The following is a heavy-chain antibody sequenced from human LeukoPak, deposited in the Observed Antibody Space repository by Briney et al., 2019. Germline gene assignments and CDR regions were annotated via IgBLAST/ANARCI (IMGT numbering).Heavy chain of an antibody. D-gene: IGHD3-16*01. CDR3: AKDLGEQWPYFDY. Sequence: GRSLRLSCAASGFTFSSYGMHWVRQAPGKGLEWVAGISYDGSNKYYADSVKGRFTISRDNSKNTLYLQMNSLRAEDTAVYHCAKDLGEQWPYFDYWGQGTLVTVSS. CDR1: GFTFSSYG. V-gene: IGHV3-30*18. CDR2: ISYDGSNK. J-gene: IGHJ4*02.